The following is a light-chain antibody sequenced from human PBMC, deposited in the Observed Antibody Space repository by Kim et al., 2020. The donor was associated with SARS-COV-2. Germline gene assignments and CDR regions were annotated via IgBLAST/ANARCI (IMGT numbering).Light chain of an antibody. Sequence: QSLTISCPGTSSDVGGYNYVSLYQQHPGKAPNLMIYDVSNRPSGVSNRFSGSKSGNTASLTISGLQAEDEADYYCSSYTSSSTLEVFGGGTKLTVL. CDR2: DVS. CDR1: SSDVGGYNY. CDR3: SSYTSSSTLEV. V-gene: IGLV2-14*03. J-gene: IGLJ3*02.